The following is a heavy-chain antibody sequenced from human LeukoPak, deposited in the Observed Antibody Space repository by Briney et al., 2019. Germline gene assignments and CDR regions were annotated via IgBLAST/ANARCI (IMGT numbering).Heavy chain of an antibody. CDR2: ISADNGDT. Sequence: ASVMVSCKASGYSFTSYGISWVQQAPGQGLEWVGWISADNGDTTNAQKVQGRVTMTTDTSTSTASMELRSLRFDDTAVYYCARDLPRRESNSFYFYAYYMDVWGKGTTVIVSS. V-gene: IGHV1-18*01. CDR3: ARDLPRRESNSFYFYAYYMDV. J-gene: IGHJ6*03. D-gene: IGHD4-23*01. CDR1: GYSFTSYG.